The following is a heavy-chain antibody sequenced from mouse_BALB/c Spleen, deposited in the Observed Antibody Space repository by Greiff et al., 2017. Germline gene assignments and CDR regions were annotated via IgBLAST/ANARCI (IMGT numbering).Heavy chain of an antibody. D-gene: IGHD2-3*01. CDR1: GDSITSGY. Sequence: EVKVVESGPSLVKPSQTLSLTCSVTGDSITSGYWNWIRKFPGNKLEYMGYISYSGSTYYNPSLKSRISITRDTSKNQYYLQLNSVTTEDTATYYCARGDSIGYYSAMDYWGQGTSVTVSS. CDR3: ARGDSIGYYSAMDY. CDR2: ISYSGST. V-gene: IGHV3-8*02. J-gene: IGHJ4*01.